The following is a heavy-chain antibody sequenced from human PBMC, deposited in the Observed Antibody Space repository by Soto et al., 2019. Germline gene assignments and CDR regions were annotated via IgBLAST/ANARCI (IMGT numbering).Heavy chain of an antibody. J-gene: IGHJ4*02. Sequence: QGQLVQSGAEVKKPGSSVKVSCKASGGIFSSYTISWVRQAPGQGLEWMGGIIPLLDIANYAQKFQGRVTITADKSTSTVYMELSSLRSEDTVVYYCARVREVPTAMPPDSWGQGTLVTVSS. D-gene: IGHD2-2*01. CDR1: GGIFSSYT. CDR3: ARVREVPTAMPPDS. CDR2: IIPLLDIA. V-gene: IGHV1-69*02.